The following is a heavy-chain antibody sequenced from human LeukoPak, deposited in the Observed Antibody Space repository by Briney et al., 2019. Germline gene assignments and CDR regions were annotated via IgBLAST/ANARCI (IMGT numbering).Heavy chain of an antibody. Sequence: GGSLRLSCAASGFIFSSYGMSWVRQAPGRGLEWVSSITGSGATTYYADSVKGRFTVSRDNSKNTLYLQMNSLRAEDTAVYHCARGATSEDTAIVTGYWGQGTLVTVSS. D-gene: IGHD5-18*01. CDR2: ITGSGATT. CDR3: ARGATSEDTAIVTGY. J-gene: IGHJ4*02. V-gene: IGHV3-23*01. CDR1: GFIFSSYG.